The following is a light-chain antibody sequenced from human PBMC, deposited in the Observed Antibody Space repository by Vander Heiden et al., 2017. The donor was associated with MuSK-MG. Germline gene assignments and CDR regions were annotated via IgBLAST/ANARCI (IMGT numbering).Light chain of an antibody. Sequence: DIQLTQSPTVLSASVGDRVTITCRASQGITSNLVCWYQQKPGKAPKLLIKGGFLQSGVPSSFSGSGSGTEFTLAISSLRPEDFATYYCQQLDAYPLTFGGGTKVEIK. CDR1: QGITSN. J-gene: IGKJ4*01. CDR3: QQLDAYPLT. CDR2: GGF. V-gene: IGKV1-9*01.